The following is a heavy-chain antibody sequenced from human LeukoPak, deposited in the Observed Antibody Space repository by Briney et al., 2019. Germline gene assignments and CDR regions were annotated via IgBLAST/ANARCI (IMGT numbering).Heavy chain of an antibody. D-gene: IGHD3-16*01. CDR1: GNTLNEIS. Sequence: GASVKVSCKVSGNTLNEISIHWVRQAPGKGLEWMGGFGIEDGEIIYAQNFQGRVTMTEDTSTDIAYMDLSSLESEDTAVYYCATDRGEMGTTLLSHTYQAFDVWGQGTVVTVSS. J-gene: IGHJ3*01. V-gene: IGHV1-24*01. CDR2: FGIEDGEI. CDR3: ATDRGEMGTTLLSHTYQAFDV.